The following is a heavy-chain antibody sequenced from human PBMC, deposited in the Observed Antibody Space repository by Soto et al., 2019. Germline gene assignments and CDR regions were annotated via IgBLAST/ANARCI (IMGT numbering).Heavy chain of an antibody. CDR3: ARVGCSSTSCYSIDY. V-gene: IGHV3-48*03. D-gene: IGHD2-2*01. CDR2: ISSSGSRI. J-gene: IGHJ4*02. CDR1: GFTFSSYE. Sequence: EVQLVESGGGLVQPGGSLRLSCAASGFTFSSYEMNWVRQAPGKGREWVSYISSSGSRIFYADSVKGRFTISRDNAKNSLYLQMNSLRAEDTAVYYCARVGCSSTSCYSIDYWGQGTLVTASS.